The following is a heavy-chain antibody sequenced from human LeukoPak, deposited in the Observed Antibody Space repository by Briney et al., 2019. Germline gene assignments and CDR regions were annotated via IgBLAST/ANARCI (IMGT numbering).Heavy chain of an antibody. CDR2: ISSSGTTI. Sequence: KPGGSLRLSCAASGFSFSDFYMTWIRQAPGKGLEWVSYISSSGTTIYYADSVEGRFTISRDNAKNSLYLQMNSLRAEDTAVYYCARDRTTVVRSGEYFQHWGQGTLVTVSS. D-gene: IGHD4-17*01. J-gene: IGHJ1*01. CDR3: ARDRTTVVRSGEYFQH. CDR1: GFSFSDFY. V-gene: IGHV3-11*01.